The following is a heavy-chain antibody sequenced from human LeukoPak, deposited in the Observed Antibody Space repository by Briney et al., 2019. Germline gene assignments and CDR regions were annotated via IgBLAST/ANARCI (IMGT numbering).Heavy chain of an antibody. CDR2: MNPNSGNT. D-gene: IGHD3-22*01. Sequence: GASVKVSCKASGYTFTSYDINWVRRATGQGLEWMGWMNPNSGNTGYAQKFQGRVTMTRNTSISTAYMELSSLRSEDTAVYYCARGDHYYDSSGHDYWGQGTLVTVSS. V-gene: IGHV1-8*01. CDR1: GYTFTSYD. CDR3: ARGDHYYDSSGHDY. J-gene: IGHJ4*02.